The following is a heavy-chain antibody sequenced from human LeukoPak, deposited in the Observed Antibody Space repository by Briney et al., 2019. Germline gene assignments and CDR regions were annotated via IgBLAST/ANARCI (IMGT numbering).Heavy chain of an antibody. D-gene: IGHD6-13*01. CDR2: ISHSGST. CDR1: GGSSSGYY. V-gene: IGHV4-34*01. J-gene: IGHJ5*02. Sequence: SETLSLTCAVYGGSSSGYYWSWIRQPPGKGLEWIAEISHSGSTNYNPSLRSRVTVYVDTSKNQFSLKLSSVTAADTAVYYCARGVGGAAAVIVAWFDPWGQGTLVTVSS. CDR3: ARGVGGAAAVIVAWFDP.